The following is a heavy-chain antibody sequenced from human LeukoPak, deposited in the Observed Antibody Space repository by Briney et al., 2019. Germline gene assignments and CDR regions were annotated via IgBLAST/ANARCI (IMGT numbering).Heavy chain of an antibody. CDR3: ARGRESHYDFWSGPLDY. CDR1: VGTFSSYA. Sequence: SVKVSCKASVGTFSSYAISWVRQAPGQGLEWMGGIIPIFGTANYAQKFQGRVTITTDESTSTAYMELSSLRSEDTAVYYCARGRESHYDFWSGPLDYWGQGTLVTVSS. D-gene: IGHD3-3*01. J-gene: IGHJ4*02. V-gene: IGHV1-69*05. CDR2: IIPIFGTA.